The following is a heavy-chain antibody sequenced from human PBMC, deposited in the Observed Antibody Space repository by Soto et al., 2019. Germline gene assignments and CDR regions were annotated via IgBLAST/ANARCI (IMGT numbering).Heavy chain of an antibody. D-gene: IGHD1-26*01. Sequence: GGSLRLSCAASGFTFSSYEMTWVRQAPGKGLEWVSYISSSATTIYYADSVKGRFTISIDNAKNSLYLQMNSLRAEDTAVYYCVRVNFHSPRRNFEYGDQGTLVTVSS. J-gene: IGHJ4*02. CDR1: GFTFSSYE. CDR3: VRVNFHSPRRNFEY. CDR2: ISSSATTI. V-gene: IGHV3-48*03.